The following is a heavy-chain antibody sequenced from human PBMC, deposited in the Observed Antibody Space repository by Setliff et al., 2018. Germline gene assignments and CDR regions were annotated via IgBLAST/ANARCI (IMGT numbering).Heavy chain of an antibody. CDR1: GFTFSSYS. CDR2: ISSSSSTI. CDR3: ARQNDFWSGQDFDY. J-gene: IGHJ4*02. Sequence: LRLSCAASGFTFSSYSMNWVRQAPGKGLEWVSYISSSSSTIYYADSVKGRFTISRDNAKNSLYLQMNSLRAEDTAVYYCARQNDFWSGQDFDYWGQGTLVTVSS. V-gene: IGHV3-48*01. D-gene: IGHD3-3*01.